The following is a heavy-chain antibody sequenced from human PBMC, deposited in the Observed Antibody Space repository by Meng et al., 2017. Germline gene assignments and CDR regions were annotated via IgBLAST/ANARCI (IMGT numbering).Heavy chain of an antibody. CDR2: IIPILGIA. CDR3: ARDPHYYDSRGEFDP. V-gene: IGHV1-69*08. Sequence: QVQRWQSGAGVRKPGSSVKVSCKASGGTFSSYTISWVRQAPGQGLEWMGRIIPILGIANYAQKFQGRVTITADKSTSTAYMELSSLRSEDTAVYYCARDPHYYDSRGEFDPWGQGTLVTVSS. J-gene: IGHJ5*02. CDR1: GGTFSSYT. D-gene: IGHD3-22*01.